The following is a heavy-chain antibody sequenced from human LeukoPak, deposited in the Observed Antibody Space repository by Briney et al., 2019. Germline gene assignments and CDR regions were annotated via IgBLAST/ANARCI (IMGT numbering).Heavy chain of an antibody. CDR1: GFTFDDYG. Sequence: GGSLRLSCAAPGFTFDDYGMSWVRQAPGKGLEWVSGINWNGGSTGYADSVKGRFTISRDNAKNSLYLQMNSLRAEDTALYYCARGGSYAITYYFDYWGQGTLVTVSS. V-gene: IGHV3-20*04. CDR3: ARGGSYAITYYFDY. CDR2: INWNGGST. J-gene: IGHJ4*02. D-gene: IGHD1-26*01.